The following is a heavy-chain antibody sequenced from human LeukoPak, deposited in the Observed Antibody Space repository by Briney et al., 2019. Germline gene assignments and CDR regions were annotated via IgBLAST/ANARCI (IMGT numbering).Heavy chain of an antibody. CDR3: ARKRPNYVDS. Sequence: GGSLRPSCAASGFTFSDYYMTWIRQAPGKGLEWVSFISSSGSPIFYADSVKGRFTMSRDNAKNSLYLQMNSLRAEDTAVYYCARKRPNYVDSWGQGTLVTVSS. V-gene: IGHV3-11*04. CDR2: ISSSGSPI. CDR1: GFTFSDYY. J-gene: IGHJ4*02.